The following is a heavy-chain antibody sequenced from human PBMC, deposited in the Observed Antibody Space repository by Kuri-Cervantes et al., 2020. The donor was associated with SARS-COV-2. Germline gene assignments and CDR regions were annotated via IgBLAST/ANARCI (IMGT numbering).Heavy chain of an antibody. CDR3: ARDSTMIYYDSSDFDY. CDR2: IIPIFGTA. Sequence: SVKVSCKASGGTFSSYAISWVRQAPGQGLEWMGGIIPIFGTANYAQKFQGRVTITADESTSTAYMELSSLRAEDTAVYYCARDSTMIYYDSSDFDYWGQGTLVTVSS. D-gene: IGHD3-22*01. V-gene: IGHV1-69*13. CDR1: GGTFSSYA. J-gene: IGHJ4*02.